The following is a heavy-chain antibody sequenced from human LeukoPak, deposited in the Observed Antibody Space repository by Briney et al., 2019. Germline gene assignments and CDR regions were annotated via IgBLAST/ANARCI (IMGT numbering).Heavy chain of an antibody. J-gene: IGHJ4*02. D-gene: IGHD4-17*01. Sequence: PSETLSLTCTVSGYSISSGYYWGWIRQPPGKGLEWIGSIYHSGSTYYNPSLKSRVIISVDTSKNQFSLKLSSVTAADTAVYYCARSSGGDTTFDYWGQGTLVTVSS. CDR1: GYSISSGYY. CDR2: IYHSGST. CDR3: ARSSGGDTTFDY. V-gene: IGHV4-38-2*02.